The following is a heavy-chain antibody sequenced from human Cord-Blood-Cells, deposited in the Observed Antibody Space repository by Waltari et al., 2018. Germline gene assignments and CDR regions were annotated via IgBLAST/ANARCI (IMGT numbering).Heavy chain of an antibody. CDR1: GYSISSGYY. Sequence: QVQLQESGPGLVKPSETLSLPCAVSGYSISSGYYWGWIRQPPGKGLEWIGSIYHSGSTYYNPSLKSRVTISVDTSKNQFSLKLSSVTAADTAVYYCARGGLPVLFYWGQGTLVTVSS. CDR2: IYHSGST. CDR3: ARGGLPVLFY. V-gene: IGHV4-38-2*01. D-gene: IGHD3-16*01. J-gene: IGHJ4*02.